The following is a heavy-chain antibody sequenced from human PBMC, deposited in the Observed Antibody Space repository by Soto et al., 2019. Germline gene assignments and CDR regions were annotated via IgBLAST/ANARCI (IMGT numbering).Heavy chain of an antibody. CDR1: GCSFTRYW. D-gene: IGHD6-19*01. J-gene: IGHJ6*02. CDR2: VYPGDSDT. Sequence: ESLTISFRCSGCSFTRYWIGWVRQMPGKGLEWMGIVYPGDSDTRYSPSFQGQVTISADKSISTAYLQWSSLKASDTAMYYCARQSVAGHYYYYGMDVWGQGTTVTVSS. V-gene: IGHV5-51*01. CDR3: ARQSVAGHYYYYGMDV.